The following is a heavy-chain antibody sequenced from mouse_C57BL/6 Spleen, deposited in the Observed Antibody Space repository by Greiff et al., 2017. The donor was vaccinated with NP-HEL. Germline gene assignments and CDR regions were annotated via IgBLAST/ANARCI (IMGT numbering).Heavy chain of an antibody. Sequence: QVQLQQSGPELVKPGASVKISCKASGYAFSSSWMNWVKQRPGKGLEWIGRIYPGDGDTKYNGKFKGKATLTADKSSSTAYMQLSSLTSEDSAVYCCARERPITTGRGYFDYWGQGTTLTVSS. CDR1: GYAFSSSW. V-gene: IGHV1-82*01. J-gene: IGHJ2*01. D-gene: IGHD1-1*01. CDR3: ARERPITTGRGYFDY. CDR2: IYPGDGDT.